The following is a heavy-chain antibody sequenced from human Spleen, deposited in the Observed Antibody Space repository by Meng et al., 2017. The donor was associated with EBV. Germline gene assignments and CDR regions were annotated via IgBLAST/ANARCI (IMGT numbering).Heavy chain of an antibody. D-gene: IGHD4/OR15-4a*01. V-gene: IGHV1-46*01. J-gene: IGHJ4*02. CDR1: GYTFPTNY. CDR2: VDPSSGTT. CDR3: AREINCGANCYYFDL. Sequence: HVQLVQAGAEMKEPGASVKISGMAYGYTFPTNYIHWVRQAPGQGLEWIGIVDPSSGTTSYAQSFQGRVTMTRDTSTSTVYLELSSLGSEDTAVYYCAREINCGANCYYFDLWGQGTLV.